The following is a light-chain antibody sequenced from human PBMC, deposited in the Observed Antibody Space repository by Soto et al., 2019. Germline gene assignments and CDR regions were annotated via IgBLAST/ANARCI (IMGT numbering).Light chain of an antibody. CDR2: DAS. CDR3: QQYHTSSIT. J-gene: IGKJ5*01. CDR1: QSISSW. V-gene: IGKV1-5*01. Sequence: DIQITQSPSTLSASVGDRVTITCRASQSISSWLAWYQQKPGKAPKLLIYDASTLERGVPSRFSGTGSGTEFTLTIDRLQPDDFATYYCQQYHTSSITFGQGTRLEIK.